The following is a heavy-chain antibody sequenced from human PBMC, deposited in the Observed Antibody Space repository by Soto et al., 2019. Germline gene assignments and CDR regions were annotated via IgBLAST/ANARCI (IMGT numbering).Heavy chain of an antibody. CDR3: ARDHDYGDYYYVMDV. CDR1: GFTFSSYA. CDR2: ISYDGSNK. V-gene: IGHV3-30-3*01. J-gene: IGHJ6*02. D-gene: IGHD4-17*01. Sequence: QVQLVESGGGVVQPGRSLRLSCAASGFTFSSYAMQWVRQAPGKGLEWVAVISYDGSNKYYADSVKGRFTISRDNSKNTLYLQMNSLRVEDTAVYYCARDHDYGDYYYVMDVWGQGTTVTVSS.